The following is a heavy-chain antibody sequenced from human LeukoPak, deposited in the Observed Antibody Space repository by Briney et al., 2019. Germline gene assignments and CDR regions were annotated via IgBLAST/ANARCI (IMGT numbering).Heavy chain of an antibody. D-gene: IGHD2-8*01. CDR3: AIIRRYCTNGVCESY. Sequence: GGSLRLSCAASGFTFTSYVMSWVRQAPGKGLEWVSGISGSGGSTNYADSVKGRFTISRDNSKNTLYLQMNSLRAEDTAVYYCAIIRRYCTNGVCESYWGQGTLVTVSS. CDR2: ISGSGGST. V-gene: IGHV3-23*01. CDR1: GFTFTSYV. J-gene: IGHJ4*02.